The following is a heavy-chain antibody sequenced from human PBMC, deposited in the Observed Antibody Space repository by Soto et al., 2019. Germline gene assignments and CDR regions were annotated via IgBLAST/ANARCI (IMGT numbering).Heavy chain of an antibody. CDR1: GGSISSYY. Sequence: QVQLQESGPGLVKPSETLSLTCTVSGGSISSYYWSWIRQPPGKGLEWIGYVYYSGSTNYSPSLRSRVTVSVDTSKNPCALKLSSVTAADTAVYYCARAGSSGWCDYWGQGTLVTVSS. V-gene: IGHV4-59*01. J-gene: IGHJ4*02. CDR3: ARAGSSGWCDY. D-gene: IGHD6-19*01. CDR2: VYYSGST.